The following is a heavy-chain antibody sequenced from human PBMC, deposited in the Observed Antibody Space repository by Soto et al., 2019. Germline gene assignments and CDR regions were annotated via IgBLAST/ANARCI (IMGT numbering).Heavy chain of an antibody. CDR2: ISYIGST. CDR3: ARGFLH. V-gene: IGHV4-31*03. CDR1: GGSISSGGYY. Sequence: QVQLQESGPGLVQPSQTLSLTCTVSGGSISSGGYYWSWIRQHPGTGLEWIGHISYIGSTYYTTSVKCRVTLAGDTSRNPFSLIVLSVTAADTAVYYCARGFLHWGQGTLVTVSS. D-gene: IGHD3-10*01. J-gene: IGHJ4*01.